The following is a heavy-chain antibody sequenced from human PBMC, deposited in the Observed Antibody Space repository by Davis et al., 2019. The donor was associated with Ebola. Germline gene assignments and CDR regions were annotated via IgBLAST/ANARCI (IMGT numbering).Heavy chain of an antibody. CDR3: ALLTWGIAAAALGY. Sequence: ASVKVSCKASGGTFSSHGISWVRQAPGQGLEWMGWISAYNGNTNYAQKLQGRVTMTTATSTSTAYMELRSLRSDDTAVYYCALLTWGIAAAALGYWGQGTLVTVSS. CDR1: GGTFSSHG. CDR2: ISAYNGNT. V-gene: IGHV1-18*01. J-gene: IGHJ4*02. D-gene: IGHD6-13*01.